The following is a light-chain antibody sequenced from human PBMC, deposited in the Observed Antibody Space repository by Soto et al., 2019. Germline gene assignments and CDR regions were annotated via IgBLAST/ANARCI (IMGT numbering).Light chain of an antibody. CDR1: QTISSW. CDR2: KAS. Sequence: DTQMTHSPSTLSGSVGDRFTITCRASQTISSWLAWYQQKPGKAPKLLIYKASSLESGVPSRFSGSGSGTEFTLTISSLQPDDFATYYCQQYNSYSLSFGQGTKVDIK. CDR3: QQYNSYSLS. V-gene: IGKV1-5*03. J-gene: IGKJ1*01.